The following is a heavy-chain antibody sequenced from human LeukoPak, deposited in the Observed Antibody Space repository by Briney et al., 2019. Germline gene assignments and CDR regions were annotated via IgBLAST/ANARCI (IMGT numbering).Heavy chain of an antibody. CDR1: GGSLSNYY. CDR2: IYYSGST. V-gene: IGHV4-59*13. CDR3: ARNRGWYATDV. J-gene: IGHJ6*02. D-gene: IGHD6-19*01. Sequence: SETLSLTCTVSGGSLSNYYWSWFRQPPGKGLEWIGYIYYSGSTTYNPSLKSRVTLSIDPSKRQFSLKLTSVTAADTAVYYCARNRGWYATDVWGQGAAVTVSS.